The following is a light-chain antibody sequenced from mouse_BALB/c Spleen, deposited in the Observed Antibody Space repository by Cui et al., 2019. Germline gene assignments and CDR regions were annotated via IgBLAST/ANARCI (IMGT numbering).Light chain of an antibody. V-gene: IGKV4-57*01. CDR1: SSVSY. Sequence: QIVLTHSPAIMSASPGDKVTITCSATSSVSYMHWFQQKPGTSPKLWIYSTSNLASGVPARFSGSGSGTSYSLTISRMEAEDAATYYCQQRSSSTFGSGTKLEIK. J-gene: IGKJ4*01. CDR3: QQRSSST. CDR2: STS.